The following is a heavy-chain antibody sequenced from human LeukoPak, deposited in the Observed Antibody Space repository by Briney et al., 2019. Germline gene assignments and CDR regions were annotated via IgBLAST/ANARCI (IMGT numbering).Heavy chain of an antibody. CDR1: GFTFSSYG. CDR2: ISYGGSIE. CDR3: AKDGTDWGIAVAGHIDY. Sequence: GGSLRLSCAASGFTFSSYGMHWVRQAPGKGLEWVAVISYGGSIEYYADSVKGRFTISRDNSKNTLYLQMNSLRPEDAAVYYCAKDGTDWGIAVAGHIDYWGQGTLVTVSS. V-gene: IGHV3-30*18. D-gene: IGHD6-19*01. J-gene: IGHJ4*02.